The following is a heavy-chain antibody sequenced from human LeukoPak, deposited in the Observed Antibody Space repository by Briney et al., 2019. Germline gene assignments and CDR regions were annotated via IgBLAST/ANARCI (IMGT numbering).Heavy chain of an antibody. V-gene: IGHV3-66*01. CDR3: ARDCSASSSDYYPLGY. D-gene: IGHD3-22*01. Sequence: GGSLRLSCAASGFTVSSKYMSWVRQAPGKGLEWLSVIYNSGGTYYADSVKGRFTISRDNSRNTLYLQMNSLRVEDTAVYFCARDCSASSSDYYPLGYWGQGTLVTVSS. CDR2: IYNSGGT. J-gene: IGHJ4*02. CDR1: GFTVSSKY.